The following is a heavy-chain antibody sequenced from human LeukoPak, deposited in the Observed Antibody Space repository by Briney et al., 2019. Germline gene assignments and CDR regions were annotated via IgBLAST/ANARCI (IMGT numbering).Heavy chain of an antibody. CDR2: ISGSGGST. CDR3: ATKQWLVRGWFDP. D-gene: IGHD6-19*01. J-gene: IGHJ5*02. CDR1: GXXFXSYA. Sequence: GGXXXXSXAXXGXXFXSYAXSGVSQAPGKGLEXGSAISGSGGSTYYADSVKGRFTISRDNSKNTLYLQMTSLRAEDTAVYYCATKQWLVRGWFDPWGQGTLVTVSS. V-gene: IGHV3-23*01.